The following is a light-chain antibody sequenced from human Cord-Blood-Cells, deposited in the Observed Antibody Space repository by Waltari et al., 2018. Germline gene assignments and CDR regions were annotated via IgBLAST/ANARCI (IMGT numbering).Light chain of an antibody. CDR3: QSYDSSNWV. J-gene: IGLJ3*02. CDR1: SGSIASNY. Sequence: NFMLTQPHSVSESPGKTVTISCTRSSGSIASNYVQWYQQRPGSSPTTVIYDDNQRPSGVPDRVFGAIDRSSNSASLTISGLKTEDEADYYCQSYDSSNWVFGGGTKLTIL. V-gene: IGLV6-57*01. CDR2: DDN.